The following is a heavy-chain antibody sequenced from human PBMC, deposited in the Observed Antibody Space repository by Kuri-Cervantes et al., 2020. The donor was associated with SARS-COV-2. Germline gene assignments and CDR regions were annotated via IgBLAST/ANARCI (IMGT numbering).Heavy chain of an antibody. D-gene: IGHD6-6*01. CDR2: ISSSSSTI. CDR3: ARGTPYSSSSSYYYYMDV. CDR1: GFTFSSYS. Sequence: GGSLRLSCAASGFTFSSYSMNWVRQAPGKGLEWVSYISSSSSTIYYADSVKGRFTISRDNAKNSLYLQMNSLRAEDTAVYYCARGTPYSSSSSYYYYMDVWGKGTTVTVSS. V-gene: IGHV3-48*04. J-gene: IGHJ6*03.